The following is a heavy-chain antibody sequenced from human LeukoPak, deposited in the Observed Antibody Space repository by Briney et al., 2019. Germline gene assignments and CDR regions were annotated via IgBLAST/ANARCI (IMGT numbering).Heavy chain of an antibody. V-gene: IGHV4-39*07. Sequence: SETLSLSCTVSGGSTSSSSYYWGWIRQPPGKGLEWIGSIYYSGSTYYNPSLKSRVTISVDTSKNQFSLKLSSVTAADTAVYYCASISDYGDYLEDYWGQGTLVTVSS. D-gene: IGHD4-17*01. CDR2: IYYSGST. J-gene: IGHJ4*02. CDR1: GGSTSSSSYY. CDR3: ASISDYGDYLEDY.